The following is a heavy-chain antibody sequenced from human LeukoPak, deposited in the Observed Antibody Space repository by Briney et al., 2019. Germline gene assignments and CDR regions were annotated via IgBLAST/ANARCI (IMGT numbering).Heavy chain of an antibody. D-gene: IGHD2-15*01. Sequence: GGSLRLSCAATGFTFSDYYMSWIRQAPGKGLEWVSYISSSGSTIYYADSVKGRFTIFRDNAKNSLYLQMNSLRAEDTAVYYCANNPKLLADAFDIWGQGTMVTVSS. V-gene: IGHV3-11*01. CDR1: GFTFSDYY. J-gene: IGHJ3*02. CDR3: ANNPKLLADAFDI. CDR2: ISSSGSTI.